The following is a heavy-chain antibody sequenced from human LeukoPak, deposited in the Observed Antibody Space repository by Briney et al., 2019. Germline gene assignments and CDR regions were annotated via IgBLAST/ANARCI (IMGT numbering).Heavy chain of an antibody. CDR1: GFTFSSYT. J-gene: IGHJ4*02. CDR3: ARFDSDYDSYFDY. D-gene: IGHD5-12*01. V-gene: IGHV3-21*01. CDR2: MSSSRSYM. Sequence: GGSLRLSCAASGFTFSSYTMSWVRQAPGKGLEWVSSMSSSRSYMYYADSVKGRFTISRDNAKNSLYLQMNNLRAEDTAVYYCARFDSDYDSYFDYWGQGTLVTVSS.